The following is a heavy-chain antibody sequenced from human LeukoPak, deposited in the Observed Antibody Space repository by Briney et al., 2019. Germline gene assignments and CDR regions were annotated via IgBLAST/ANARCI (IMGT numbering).Heavy chain of an antibody. J-gene: IGHJ6*02. CDR2: INPNSGGT. CDR1: GYTFIGYY. D-gene: IGHD6-19*01. V-gene: IGHV1-2*02. Sequence: ASVKVSCKASGYTFIGYYIHWVRQAPGQGLEWMGWINPNSGGTNYAQKFQGRVTMTRDTSISTAYMELSRLRSDDTAVYYCARLRTTGWYVYFGLDVWGQGTTATVSS. CDR3: ARLRTTGWYVYFGLDV.